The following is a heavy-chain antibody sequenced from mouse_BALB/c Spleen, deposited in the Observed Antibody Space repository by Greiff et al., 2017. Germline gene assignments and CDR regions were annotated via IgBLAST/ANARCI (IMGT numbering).Heavy chain of an antibody. CDR3: ARKDDYDSSGAMDY. CDR1: GFSLTSYG. CDR2: IWAGGST. D-gene: IGHD2-4*01. Sequence: VHLVESGPGLVAPSQSLSITCTVSGFSLTSYGVHWVRQPPGKGLEWLGVIWAGGSTNYNSALMSRLSISKDNSKSQVFFKMNSLQANDTAIYYCARKDDYDSSGAMDYWGQGTSVTVSS. V-gene: IGHV2-9*02. J-gene: IGHJ4*01.